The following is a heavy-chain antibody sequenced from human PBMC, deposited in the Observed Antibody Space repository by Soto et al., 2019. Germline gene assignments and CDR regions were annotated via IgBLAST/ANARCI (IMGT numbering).Heavy chain of an antibody. J-gene: IGHJ4*02. V-gene: IGHV4-39*07. CDR3: VRDRSGYYIGGFDH. D-gene: IGHD3-9*01. Sequence: SETLSLTCTVSGGSISSSSYYWGWIRQPPGKGLEWIGSIYYSGSTYYNPSLKSRVTISADTSKNQFSLKLSSVTAAGTAVYYCVRDRSGYYIGGFDHWSQGTLVTVSS. CDR1: GGSISSSSYY. CDR2: IYYSGST.